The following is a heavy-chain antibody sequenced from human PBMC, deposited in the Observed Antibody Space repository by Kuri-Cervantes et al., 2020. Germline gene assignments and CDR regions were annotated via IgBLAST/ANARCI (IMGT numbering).Heavy chain of an antibody. V-gene: IGHV4-30-4*01. CDR3: ARRKAAAGKGVDY. CDR1: GGSISSGDYY. J-gene: IGHJ4*02. Sequence: SETLSLTCTVSGGSISSGDYYWSWIRQPPGKGLEWIGYIYNSVSTNYNPSLKSRVTIPVDTSKNQFPLKLSSVTAADTAVYYCARRKAAAGKGVDYWGQGTLVTVSS. D-gene: IGHD6-13*01. CDR2: IYNSVST.